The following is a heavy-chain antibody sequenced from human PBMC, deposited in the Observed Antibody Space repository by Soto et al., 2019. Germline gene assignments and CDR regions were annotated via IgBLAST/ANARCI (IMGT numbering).Heavy chain of an antibody. V-gene: IGHV3-23*01. J-gene: IGHJ4*02. CDR3: AKANDGYYFGY. D-gene: IGHD1-1*01. CDR2: ISGIDGST. CDR1: GFSFSTYA. Sequence: EVQLLESGGGLVQPGESLRLSCAASGFSFSTYAMYWVRQPPGKGLEWVSAISGIDGSTYYADSVKGRFTISRDDSKNTLYLQMNSLRAVDTAVYYCAKANDGYYFGYWGQGTLVTVSS.